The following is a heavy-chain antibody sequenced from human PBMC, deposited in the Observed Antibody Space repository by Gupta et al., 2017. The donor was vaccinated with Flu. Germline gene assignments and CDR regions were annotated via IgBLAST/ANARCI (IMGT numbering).Heavy chain of an antibody. V-gene: IGHV1-69*06. CDR2: IIPKFDTP. CDR3: ARDYDGTGTYYYYYFGMDV. CDR1: GGTFSSNA. J-gene: IGHJ6*02. D-gene: IGHD3-22*01. Sequence: QVQLVQSGAEVKKPGSSVKISCKASGGTFSSNAISWGRQAPGQGLEWMGGIIPKFDTPNYAQKFQGRVTITADKFTSTVYMELSSLRSEDTAVYYCARDYDGTGTYYYYYFGMDVWGQGTTVTVYS.